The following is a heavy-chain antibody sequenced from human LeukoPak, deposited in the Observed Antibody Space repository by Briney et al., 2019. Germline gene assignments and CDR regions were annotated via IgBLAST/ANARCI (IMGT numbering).Heavy chain of an antibody. CDR3: ARDTDPYPTTVVTPGWFDY. D-gene: IGHD4-23*01. CDR1: GFTFSSYA. J-gene: IGHJ4*02. CDR2: ISYDGSNK. Sequence: GGSLRLSCPASGFTFSSYAMHWVRQAPGKGLEWVAVISYDGSNKYYADSVKGRFTISRDNSKNTLYLQMNSLRAEDTAVYYCARDTDPYPTTVVTPGWFDYCGQGTLVTVSS. V-gene: IGHV3-30*01.